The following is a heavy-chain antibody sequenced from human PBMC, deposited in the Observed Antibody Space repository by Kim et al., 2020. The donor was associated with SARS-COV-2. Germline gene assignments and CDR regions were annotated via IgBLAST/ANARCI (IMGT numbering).Heavy chain of an antibody. V-gene: IGHV2-5*02. CDR1: GFSLTTRGVG. Sequence: SGPTLVNPTQTLTLTCTFSGFSLTTRGVGVGWIRQPPGKALEWLALIYWDGDQRYIPSLRTRLTISKDISKNQVVLTMTNMDSVDTATYFCAHRTVSGTYYGDWCQGMLVTVSS. CDR2: IYWDGDQ. D-gene: IGHD3-10*01. J-gene: IGHJ4*02. CDR3: AHRTVSGTYYGD.